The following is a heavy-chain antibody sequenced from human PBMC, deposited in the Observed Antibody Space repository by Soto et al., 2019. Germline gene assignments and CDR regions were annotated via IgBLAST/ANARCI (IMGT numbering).Heavy chain of an antibody. CDR3: VRENYFYGMDV. V-gene: IGHV3-66*01. CDR1: GFTFSSYW. Sequence: GGSLRLSCAASGFTFSSYWMHWVRQAPGRGLEWVSTINNAGNTFYADSVKGRFTISGDNSKNTLYLQMNSLRVEDTAMYYCVRENYFYGMDVWGQGTAVTVSS. J-gene: IGHJ6*02. CDR2: INNAGNT.